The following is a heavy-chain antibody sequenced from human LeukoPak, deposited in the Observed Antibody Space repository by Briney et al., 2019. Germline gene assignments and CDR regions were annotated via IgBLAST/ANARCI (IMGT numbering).Heavy chain of an antibody. Sequence: PGGSLRLSCAVAGFTFSSYAMNWVRQAPGKGLEWVSTISAGGSSTYYADSVKGRFTISRDNSKNTLYLQMNSLRAEDTAIYFCAKGGSSSYYCNFDNWGQGTLVTVSS. CDR1: GFTFSSYA. D-gene: IGHD3-22*01. V-gene: IGHV3-23*01. CDR2: ISAGGSST. CDR3: AKGGSSSYYCNFDN. J-gene: IGHJ4*02.